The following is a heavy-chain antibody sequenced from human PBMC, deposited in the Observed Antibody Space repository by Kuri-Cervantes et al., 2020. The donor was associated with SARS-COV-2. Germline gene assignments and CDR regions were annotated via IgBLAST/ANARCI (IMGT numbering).Heavy chain of an antibody. D-gene: IGHD2-15*01. CDR3: ARDRVVEAFDI. V-gene: IGHV3-30-3*01. Sequence: GGSLRLSCAASGFTFSSYAMHWVRQAPGKGLEWVAVISYDGSNKYYADSVKGRFTISRDNSKNTLSLQMNSLRAEDTAAYYCARDRVVEAFDIWGQGTMVTVSS. CDR2: ISYDGSNK. CDR1: GFTFSSYA. J-gene: IGHJ3*02.